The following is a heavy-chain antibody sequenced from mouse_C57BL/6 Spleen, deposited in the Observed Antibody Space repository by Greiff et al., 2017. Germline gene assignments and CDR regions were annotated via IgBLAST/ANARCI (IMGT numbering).Heavy chain of an antibody. CDR1: GYTFTDYY. J-gene: IGHJ2*01. V-gene: IGHV1-76*01. CDR2: IYPGSGNT. Sequence: QVQLKESGAELVRPGASVKLSCKASGYTFTDYYINWVKQRPGQGLEWIARIYPGSGNTYYNEKFKGKATLTAEKSSSTAYMQLSSLTSEDSAVYVCARNYYGSNFDYWGKGTTLTVSS. CDR3: ARNYYGSNFDY. D-gene: IGHD1-1*01.